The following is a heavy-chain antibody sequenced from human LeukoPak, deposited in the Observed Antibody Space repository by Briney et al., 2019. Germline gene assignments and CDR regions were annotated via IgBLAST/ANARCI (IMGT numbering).Heavy chain of an antibody. CDR2: ISSSGGNT. D-gene: IGHD1-1*01. CDR1: GFTFSNYG. CDR3: VKQAGRGTYKHYFDY. V-gene: IGHV3-23*01. J-gene: IGHJ4*02. Sequence: GGSLRPSCTASGFTFSNYGMSWVRQTPGKGLEWVSSISSSGGNTHYADSVKGRLTISRDNSKNTLYLQMNSLRAEDTAVYYCVKQAGRGTYKHYFDYWGQGTLVNLSS.